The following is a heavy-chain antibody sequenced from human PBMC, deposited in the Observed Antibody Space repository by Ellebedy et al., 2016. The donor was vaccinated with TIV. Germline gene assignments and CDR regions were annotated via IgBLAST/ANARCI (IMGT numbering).Heavy chain of an antibody. D-gene: IGHD6-19*01. CDR3: AGAVAGIRY. CDR2: IYHSGIT. CDR1: GGAIDSYY. J-gene: IGHJ4*02. V-gene: IGHV4-59*01. Sequence: MPGGSLRLSCTVSGGAIDSYYWTWIRQPPGKGLEWIGYIYHSGITNYSPSLESRLTISIDKSKKQFSLRLSSVTAADTAVYYCAGAVAGIRYWGQGTLVTVSS.